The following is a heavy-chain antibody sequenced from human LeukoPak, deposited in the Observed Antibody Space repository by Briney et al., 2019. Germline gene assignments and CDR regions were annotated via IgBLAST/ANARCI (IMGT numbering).Heavy chain of an antibody. CDR1: GFTFTSFA. V-gene: IGHV3-23*01. J-gene: IGHJ4*02. CDR2: ISVSGGST. D-gene: IGHD3-3*01. Sequence: GGSLRLSCAASGFTFTSFAMSWVRQAPGKGLEWVSAISVSGGSTYYADSVKGRFTVSRDNSKGTLYLQMNSLRAEDTAVYYCAKAPDRYDFWSGYFSYYFDYWGQGTLVTVSS. CDR3: AKAPDRYDFWSGYFSYYFDY.